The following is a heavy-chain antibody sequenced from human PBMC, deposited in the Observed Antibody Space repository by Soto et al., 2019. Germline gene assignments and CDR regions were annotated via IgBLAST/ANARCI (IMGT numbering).Heavy chain of an antibody. D-gene: IGHD4-4*01. V-gene: IGHV1-18*01. CDR1: GYTFTSYG. Sequence: QVQLVQSGAEVKKPGASVKVSCKASGYTFTSYGISWVRQAPGQGLEWMGWISAYNGNTNYAQKLQGRVTLTTDTSASTAYMELRSLRSDDTAVYYCAREIDSNRRYYYYYMDVWGKGTTVTVSS. CDR2: ISAYNGNT. CDR3: AREIDSNRRYYYYYMDV. J-gene: IGHJ6*03.